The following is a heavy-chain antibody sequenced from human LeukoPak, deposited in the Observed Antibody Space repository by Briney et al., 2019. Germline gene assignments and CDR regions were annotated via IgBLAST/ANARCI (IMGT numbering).Heavy chain of an antibody. Sequence: ASVKLSCKASGYTFTSYAMNWVRQAPGQGLEWMGWINTNTGNPTYAQGFTGRFVFSLDTSVSTAYLQISSLKAEDTAVYYCARGGDYYDSSARFDIWGQGTMVTVSS. CDR3: ARGGDYYDSSARFDI. V-gene: IGHV7-4-1*02. CDR1: GYTFTSYA. D-gene: IGHD3-22*01. J-gene: IGHJ3*02. CDR2: INTNTGNP.